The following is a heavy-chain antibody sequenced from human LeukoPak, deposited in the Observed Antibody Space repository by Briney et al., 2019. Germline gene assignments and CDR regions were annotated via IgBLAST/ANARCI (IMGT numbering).Heavy chain of an antibody. CDR2: INHSGST. CDR1: GGSFSGYY. V-gene: IGHV4-34*01. D-gene: IGHD1-26*01. J-gene: IGHJ4*02. CDR3: AREGGSSRSLEN. Sequence: PSETLSLTRAVYGGSFSGYYWSWIRQPPGKGLEWIGEINHSGSTNYNPSLKSRVTISVDTSKNQFSLKLSSVTAADTAVYYCAREGGSSRSLENWGQGTLVTVSS.